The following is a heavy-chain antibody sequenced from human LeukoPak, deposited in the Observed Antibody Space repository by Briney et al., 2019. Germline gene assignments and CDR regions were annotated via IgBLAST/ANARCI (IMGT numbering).Heavy chain of an antibody. J-gene: IGHJ4*02. Sequence: GGSLRLSCAASEFSFNTYTMDWVRQAPGKGLEWVSSISSNSRYIYYADSVRGRFTISRDNAENSLYLQMNSLRAEDTAVYYCARVGGSGPPRHFDYWGQGTLVTVSS. CDR2: ISSNSRYI. D-gene: IGHD3-10*01. CDR3: ARVGGSGPPRHFDY. V-gene: IGHV3-21*01. CDR1: EFSFNTYT.